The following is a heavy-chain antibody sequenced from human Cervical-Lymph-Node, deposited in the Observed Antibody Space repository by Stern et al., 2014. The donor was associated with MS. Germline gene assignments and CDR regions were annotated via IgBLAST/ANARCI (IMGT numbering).Heavy chain of an antibody. CDR2: IGTAGDT. J-gene: IGHJ3*02. D-gene: IGHD4-17*01. CDR1: GFTFSSYD. V-gene: IGHV3-13*01. CDR3: AREGDYVSFDI. Sequence: EVQLVESGGGLVQPGGSLRLSCAASGFTFSSYDMHWVRQATGKGLEWVSAIGTAGDTYYPGSVKGRCTISRENAKNSLYLQMNSLRAGDTAVYYCAREGDYVSFDIWGQGTMVTVSS.